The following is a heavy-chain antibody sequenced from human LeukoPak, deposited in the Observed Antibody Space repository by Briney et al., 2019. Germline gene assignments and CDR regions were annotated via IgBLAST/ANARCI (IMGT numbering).Heavy chain of an antibody. J-gene: IGHJ4*02. CDR2: ISGSGGST. V-gene: IGHV3-23*01. D-gene: IGHD5-18*01. CDR3: AKGALSGYSYGHFDY. Sequence: GGSLRLSCAASGLTFSSYAMSWVRQAPGKGLEWVSAISGSGGSTYYADSVKGRFTISRDNSKNTLYLQMNSLRAEDTAVYYCAKGALSGYSYGHFDYWGQGTLVTVSS. CDR1: GLTFSSYA.